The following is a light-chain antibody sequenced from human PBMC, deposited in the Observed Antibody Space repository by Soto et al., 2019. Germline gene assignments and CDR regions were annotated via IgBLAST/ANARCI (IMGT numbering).Light chain of an antibody. V-gene: IGLV2-23*02. CDR3: CSYAGSGTVV. Sequence: QSALTQVASVSGSPGQSITISCTGTSSDVGSYDIISWYQLHPGKAPKLMIYEVDKRPSGVSNRFSGSKSGNTASLTSSGLQAEDEADYSCCSYAGSGTVVFGTGTKLTVL. CDR1: SSDVGSYDI. J-gene: IGLJ1*01. CDR2: EVD.